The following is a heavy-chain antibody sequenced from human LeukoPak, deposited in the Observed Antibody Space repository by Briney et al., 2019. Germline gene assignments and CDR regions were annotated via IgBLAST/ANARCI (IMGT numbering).Heavy chain of an antibody. Sequence: RGALRLSCAPSGFTASSNYMSWVRQAPGKGLEWVSLIYIGGSTYYADPMKGRFTIPTHNPKNTLYLKMNSLKSEDTAVYYCARAADGSSGRFDYWGQGTLVTVSS. CDR1: GFTASSNY. J-gene: IGHJ4*02. CDR2: IYIGGST. CDR3: ARAADGSSGRFDY. V-gene: IGHV3-53*04. D-gene: IGHD6-19*01.